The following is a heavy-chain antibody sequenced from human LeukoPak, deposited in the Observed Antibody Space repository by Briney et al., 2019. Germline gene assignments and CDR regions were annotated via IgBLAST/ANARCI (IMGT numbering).Heavy chain of an antibody. D-gene: IGHD2-8*01. CDR1: GGSISSSSYY. Sequence: SETLSLTCTVSGGSISSSSYYWGWIRQPPGKGLEWFGSIYYSGSTYYNPSLKSRVTISVDTSKNQFSLKLSSVTAADTAVYYCARAGEGGYCTNGVCSSNWFDPWGQGTLVTVSS. J-gene: IGHJ5*02. V-gene: IGHV4-39*07. CDR2: IYYSGST. CDR3: ARAGEGGYCTNGVCSSNWFDP.